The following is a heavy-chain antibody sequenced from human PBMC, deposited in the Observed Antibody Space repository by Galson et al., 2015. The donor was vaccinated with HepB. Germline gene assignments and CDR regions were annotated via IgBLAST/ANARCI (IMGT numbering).Heavy chain of an antibody. Sequence: QSGAEVTKPGESLRISCKASGYSFTSYWISWVRQMPGKGLEWMGKIDPTDSNPHYSPSFQGHVTMSTDESISTSYLQWTSLKASDTAFYYCTRHVRQYDLLTGETFYFDYWGQGTLVTVSS. D-gene: IGHD3-9*01. J-gene: IGHJ4*02. CDR3: TRHVRQYDLLTGETFYFDY. CDR2: IDPTDSNP. CDR1: GYSFTSYW. V-gene: IGHV5-10-1*01.